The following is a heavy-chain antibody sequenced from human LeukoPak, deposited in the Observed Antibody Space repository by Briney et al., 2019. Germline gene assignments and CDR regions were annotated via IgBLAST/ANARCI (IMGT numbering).Heavy chain of an antibody. CDR1: GFIFSSYW. CDR3: ARLQPMLVDSNTFDH. V-gene: IGHV3-7*01. J-gene: IGHJ4*02. D-gene: IGHD4-11*01. CDR2: IKEDGSEK. Sequence: PGGSLRLSCAASGFIFSSYWMTWIRQAPGKGLERVANIKEDGSEKYYVDSVKGRFTVSRDNAKNSLFLQINGLRAEDTAVYYCARLQPMLVDSNTFDHWGQGTLVTVSS.